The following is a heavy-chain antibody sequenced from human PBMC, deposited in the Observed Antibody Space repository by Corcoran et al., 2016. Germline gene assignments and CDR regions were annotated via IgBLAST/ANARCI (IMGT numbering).Heavy chain of an antibody. J-gene: IGHJ4*02. CDR2: IYYSGST. Sequence: QVQLQESGPGLVKPSETLSLTCTVSGGSVSSGSYYWSWIRQPPGKGLEWIGYIYYSGSTNYTPSLKSRVTISVDTSKNQFSLKLSSVTAADTAVYYCASWTVAGSRFDYWGQGTLVTVSS. V-gene: IGHV4-61*01. CDR3: ASWTVAGSRFDY. CDR1: GGSVSSGSYY. D-gene: IGHD6-19*01.